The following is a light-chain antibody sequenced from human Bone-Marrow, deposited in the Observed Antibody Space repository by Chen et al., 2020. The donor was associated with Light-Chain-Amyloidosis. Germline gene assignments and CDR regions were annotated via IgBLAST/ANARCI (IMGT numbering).Light chain of an antibody. J-gene: IGLJ2*01. CDR1: NIGSIN. CDR3: QVWDNTRDAVV. CDR2: DDN. V-gene: IGLV3-21*02. Sequence: SYVLTQPPSVSVAPGQTARITCGENNIGSINVHWYQQRPGQAPVVVVYDDNDRPSGIPERFSGSNSGNTATLTISRVEAGDEADYYCQVWDNTRDAVVFGGGTKLTVL.